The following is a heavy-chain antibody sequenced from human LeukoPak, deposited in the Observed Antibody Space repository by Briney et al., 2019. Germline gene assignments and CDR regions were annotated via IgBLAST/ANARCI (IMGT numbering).Heavy chain of an antibody. CDR1: GASISSYY. V-gene: IGHV4-4*07. Sequence: PSETLSLTCTLSGASISSYYWSWIRQPAGEGLEWIGRIFPSGRTNYNPSLKSRVNISVDKSKNQFSLKLSSVTAADTAVYYCARDGGSSESYSKFGTKWFDPWGQGTLVTVSS. CDR2: IFPSGRT. J-gene: IGHJ5*02. D-gene: IGHD1-26*01. CDR3: ARDGGSSESYSKFGTKWFDP.